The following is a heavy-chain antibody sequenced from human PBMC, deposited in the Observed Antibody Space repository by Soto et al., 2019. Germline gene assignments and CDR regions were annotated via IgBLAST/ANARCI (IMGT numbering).Heavy chain of an antibody. CDR1: GYTFVSYG. V-gene: IGHV1-18*04. CDR3: ARDRADFYDSSTAFGDI. Sequence: QVQLVQSGSDVKRAGASVRVSCKASGYTFVSYGLSWVRQAPGQGLEWMGWISAYNGNTGYAEQFQDRVTLTTDTSTSTADLELRSLRFDDTTIYYCARDRADFYDSSTAFGDIWGPGTLVTVSP. CDR2: ISAYNGNT. D-gene: IGHD3-10*01. J-gene: IGHJ4*02.